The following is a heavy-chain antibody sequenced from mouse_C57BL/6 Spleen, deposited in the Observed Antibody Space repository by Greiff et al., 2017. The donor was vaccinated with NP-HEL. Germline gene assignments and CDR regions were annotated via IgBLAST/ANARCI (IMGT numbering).Heavy chain of an antibody. J-gene: IGHJ3*01. V-gene: IGHV1-61*01. D-gene: IGHD1-1*01. Sequence: VQLQQPGAELVRPGSSVKLSCKASGYTFTSYWMDWVKQRPGQGLEWIGNIYPSDSETHYNQKFKDKATLTVDKSSSTAYMQLSSLTSEDSAVYYCARGGYYGSMAYWGQGTLVTVSA. CDR3: ARGGYYGSMAY. CDR1: GYTFTSYW. CDR2: IYPSDSET.